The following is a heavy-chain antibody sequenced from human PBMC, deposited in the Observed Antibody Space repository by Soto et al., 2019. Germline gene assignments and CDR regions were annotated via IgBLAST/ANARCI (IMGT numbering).Heavy chain of an antibody. J-gene: IGHJ4*02. CDR2: IVVGSGNT. D-gene: IGHD2-21*02. Sequence: SVKVSCKASGFTFFTSAVQWVRQARGQRLEWIGWIVVGSGNTNYAQKFQERVTITRDMSTNTAYMELSSLRSEDTAVYYCAADPYCSGDCYFDYWGQGIMVTVSS. CDR1: GFTFFTSA. V-gene: IGHV1-58*01. CDR3: AADPYCSGDCYFDY.